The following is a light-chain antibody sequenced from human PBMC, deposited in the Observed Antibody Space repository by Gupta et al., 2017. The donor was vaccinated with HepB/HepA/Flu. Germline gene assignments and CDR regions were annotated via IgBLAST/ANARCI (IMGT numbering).Light chain of an antibody. Sequence: DIQMTQSPSSLSASVGDRVTITCRTSQSIRTYLNWYQQKPGKAPKLLIYAASTLQSGVPSRFSGSGSGTDFTLTISSLQPEDFATYYCQQYDSNLMITFGQGTKLEIK. CDR3: QQYDSNLMIT. V-gene: IGKV1-39*01. CDR1: QSIRTY. CDR2: AAS. J-gene: IGKJ2*01.